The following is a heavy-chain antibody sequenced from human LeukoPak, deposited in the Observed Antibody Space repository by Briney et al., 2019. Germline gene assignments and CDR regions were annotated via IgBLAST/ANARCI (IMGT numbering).Heavy chain of an antibody. CDR2: IDSSGNT. J-gene: IGHJ4*02. V-gene: IGHV4-31*03. CDR1: GGSISSSSYY. CDR3: ARDSIGFYGSGNFAY. Sequence: TSETLSLTCTVSGGSISSSSYYWGWIRQDPGKGLEWIGNIDSSGNTYYNPSLKSRVAILLDTSQNHFSLSLTSVTAADTAVYYCARDSIGFYGSGNFAYWGQGTLVTVSS. D-gene: IGHD3-10*01.